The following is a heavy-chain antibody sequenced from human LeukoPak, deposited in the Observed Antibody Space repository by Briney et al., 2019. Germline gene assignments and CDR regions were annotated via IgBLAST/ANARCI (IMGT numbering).Heavy chain of an antibody. Sequence: GGSLRCSCGASGFTVGRTSMRLVRQAPWRGREWVSVIYSGGSTYYADSVKGRFTISRDNSKNTLYLQMNSLRAEDTAVYYCARDPRRYSSGWYDYWGQGTLVTVSS. CDR1: GFTVGRTS. J-gene: IGHJ4*02. CDR3: ARDPRRYSSGWYDY. D-gene: IGHD6-19*01. V-gene: IGHV3-66*01. CDR2: IYSGGST.